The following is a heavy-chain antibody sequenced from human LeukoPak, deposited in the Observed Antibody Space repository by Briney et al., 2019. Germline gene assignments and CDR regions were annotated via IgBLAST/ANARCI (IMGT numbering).Heavy chain of an antibody. CDR1: GFTFSSYG. J-gene: IGHJ3*02. CDR2: IRYDGGSK. D-gene: IGHD3-10*01. Sequence: GGSLRLSCAASGFTFSSYGMHWVRQAPGKGLEWVAFIRYDGGSKYYADSVKGRFTISRDNAKNSLYLQMDSLRAEDTAVYYCARGGIITSYAFEIWGQGAMVTVSS. V-gene: IGHV3-30*02. CDR3: ARGGIITSYAFEI.